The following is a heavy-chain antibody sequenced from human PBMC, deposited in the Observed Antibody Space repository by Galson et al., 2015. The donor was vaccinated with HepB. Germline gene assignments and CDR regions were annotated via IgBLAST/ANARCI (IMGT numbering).Heavy chain of an antibody. CDR1: GDSVDSSTYY. J-gene: IGHJ3*02. Sequence: TLSLTCTVSGDSVDSSTYYWGWIRQPPGKGLQWIGSIYYSGATYYNPSLKRRVTISVDTSKNQFSLKLTSVTAADTAVYYCGGSTVTVVANDVFDIWGQGTVVTVSS. CDR2: IYYSGAT. CDR3: GGSTVTVVANDVFDI. V-gene: IGHV4-39*07. D-gene: IGHD4-17*01.